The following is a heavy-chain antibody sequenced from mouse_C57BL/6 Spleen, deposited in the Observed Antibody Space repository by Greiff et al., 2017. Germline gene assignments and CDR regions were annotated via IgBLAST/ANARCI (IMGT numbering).Heavy chain of an antibody. CDR1: GYAFSSSW. J-gene: IGHJ2*01. Sequence: QVQLQQSGPELVKPGASVKISCKASGYAFSSSWMNWVKQRPGKGLEWIGRIYPGDGDTNYNGKFKGKATLTADKSSSTAYMQLSSLTSEDSAVYFCARSHYGSVYFGYWGQGTTLTVSS. D-gene: IGHD1-1*01. V-gene: IGHV1-82*01. CDR3: ARSHYGSVYFGY. CDR2: IYPGDGDT.